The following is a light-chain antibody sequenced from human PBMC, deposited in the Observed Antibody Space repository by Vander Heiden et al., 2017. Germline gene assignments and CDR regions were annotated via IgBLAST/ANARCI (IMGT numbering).Light chain of an antibody. CDR1: SSDVGGYNY. V-gene: IGLV2-14*01. J-gene: IGLJ1*01. CDR2: EVS. CDR3: SSYTSSSTYV. Sequence: QSALTQPASAPGSPGQSITISCTGTSSDVGGYNYVSWYQQHPGKAPKLMIYEVSNRPSGVSNRFSGSKSGNTASLTISGLQAEDEADYYCSSYTSSSTYVFGTGTKVTVL.